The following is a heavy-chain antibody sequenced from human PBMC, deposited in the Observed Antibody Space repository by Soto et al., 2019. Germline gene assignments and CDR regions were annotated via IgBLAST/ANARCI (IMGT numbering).Heavy chain of an antibody. Sequence: SETLSLTYTVSGGTISSSRCHVCWIRQAPGKGLEWIASIKYSGPTFYNPSLKSRVTLSVDTSKNQFSLKLSSVTAADTAVYYCARNYGSGSPAFDYWGQGTLVT. D-gene: IGHD3-10*01. CDR1: GGTISSSRCH. CDR2: IKYSGPT. J-gene: IGHJ4*02. CDR3: ARNYGSGSPAFDY. V-gene: IGHV4-39*01.